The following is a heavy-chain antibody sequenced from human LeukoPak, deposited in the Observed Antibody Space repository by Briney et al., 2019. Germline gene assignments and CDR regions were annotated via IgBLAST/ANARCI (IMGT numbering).Heavy chain of an antibody. V-gene: IGHV3-11*01. CDR3: ARLRKDYDFWSGYYLDY. J-gene: IGHJ4*02. D-gene: IGHD3-3*01. Sequence: GGSLRLSCAASGFTFSDYYMSWIRQAPGKGLEWVSYISSSGSTIYYADSVKGRFTTSRDNAKNSLYLQMNSLRAEDTAVYYCARLRKDYDFWSGYYLDYWGQRTLVTVSS. CDR1: GFTFSDYY. CDR2: ISSSGSTI.